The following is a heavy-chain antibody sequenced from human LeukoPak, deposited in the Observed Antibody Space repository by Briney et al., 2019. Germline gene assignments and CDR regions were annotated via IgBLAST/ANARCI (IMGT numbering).Heavy chain of an antibody. CDR3: ARAVYYDSSGYYLDY. J-gene: IGHJ4*02. D-gene: IGHD3-22*01. Sequence: GGSVKVSCKTSGGTFSSYAISGVRQAHGQGLEWMGRIIPILGIANYAQKFQGRVTITADKSTSTAYMELSSLRSEDTAVYYCARAVYYDSSGYYLDYWGQGTLVTVSS. CDR2: IIPILGIA. CDR1: GGTFSSYA. V-gene: IGHV1-69*04.